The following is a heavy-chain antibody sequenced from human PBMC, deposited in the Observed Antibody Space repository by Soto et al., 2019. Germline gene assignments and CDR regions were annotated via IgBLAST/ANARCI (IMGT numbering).Heavy chain of an antibody. Sequence: EEQVLESGGGLAQPGGSLRLSCVASGFIFQNYAMSWVRQTPGKGLEWVSVINGRGNTTFDADSVKGRFTVSRDNSRNIFYLDMNSLRVEDTAVYFCAKVIVLGASTIEYWGLGTPVIVSS. V-gene: IGHV3-23*01. CDR2: INGRGNTT. J-gene: IGHJ4*01. CDR3: AKVIVLGASTIEY. D-gene: IGHD3-16*01. CDR1: GFIFQNYA.